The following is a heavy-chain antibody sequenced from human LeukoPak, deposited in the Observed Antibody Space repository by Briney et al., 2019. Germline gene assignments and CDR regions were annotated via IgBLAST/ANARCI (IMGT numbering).Heavy chain of an antibody. CDR1: GGSISSGSYY. Sequence: SETLSLTCTVSGGSISSGSYYWSWIRQPAGKGLEWIGRIYTSGSTNYNPSLKSRVTISVDTSKNQFSLKLSSVTAADTAVYYCARGQWELDTDYWGQGTLVTVSS. CDR3: ARGQWELDTDY. J-gene: IGHJ4*02. V-gene: IGHV4-61*02. CDR2: IYTSGST. D-gene: IGHD1-26*01.